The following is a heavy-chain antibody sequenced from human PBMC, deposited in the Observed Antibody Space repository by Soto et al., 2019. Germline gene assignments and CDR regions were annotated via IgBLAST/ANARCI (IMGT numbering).Heavy chain of an antibody. CDR2: INTDGSTT. V-gene: IGHV3-74*01. D-gene: IGHD3-10*01. Sequence: EVQLVESGGNLVQPGGSLRLSCAASGFTFSSYWIHWVRQPPGKGLLWVSRINTDGSTTNYADSVKGRFTISRDNAKNTLYLQMYSLRAEDTAVYYCARGASGNYYLDYWGQGALVTISS. CDR1: GFTFSSYW. J-gene: IGHJ4*02. CDR3: ARGASGNYYLDY.